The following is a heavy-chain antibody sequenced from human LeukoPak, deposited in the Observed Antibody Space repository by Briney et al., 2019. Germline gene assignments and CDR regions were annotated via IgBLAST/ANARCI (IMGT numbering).Heavy chain of an antibody. V-gene: IGHV4-59*01. CDR3: ASHCSSTSCYGMDV. CDR1: GGSISSYY. J-gene: IGHJ6*02. CDR2: IYYSGST. Sequence: RPSETLSLTCTVSGGSISSYYWSWIRQPPGKGLEWIGYIYYSGSTNYNPSLKSRVTISVDTSKNQFSLKLSSVTAADTAVYYCASHCSSTSCYGMDVWGQGTTVTVSS. D-gene: IGHD2-2*01.